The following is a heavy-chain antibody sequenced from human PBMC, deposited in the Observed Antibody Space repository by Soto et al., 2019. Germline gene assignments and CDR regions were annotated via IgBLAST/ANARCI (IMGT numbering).Heavy chain of an antibody. CDR2: ISSNGGTT. D-gene: IGHD1-7*01. V-gene: IGHV3-64*01. J-gene: IGHJ4*02. CDR1: GFTFSSYD. Sequence: EVQLAESGGGMVQPGGSLRLSCVASGFTFSSYDMHWVRQAPGKGLEYVSSISSNGGTTYYGNSVKGRFIISRDNSKNTLYIQMGSLRAEDMAVYYCVRRVSGNYDYWGQGTLVTVSS. CDR3: VRRVSGNYDY.